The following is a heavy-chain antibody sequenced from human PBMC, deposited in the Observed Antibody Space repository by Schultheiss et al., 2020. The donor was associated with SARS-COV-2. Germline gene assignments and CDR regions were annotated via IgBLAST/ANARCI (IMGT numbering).Heavy chain of an antibody. J-gene: IGHJ2*01. CDR3: ARGVSSGYYFDL. D-gene: IGHD5-12*01. V-gene: IGHV4-4*02. CDR1: GGSISSSNW. Sequence: SETLSLTCAVSGGSISSSNWWSWVRQPPGKGLEWIGYIYYSGSTNYNPSLKSRVTISVDTSKNQFSLKLSSVTAADTAVYYCARGVSSGYYFDLWGRGTLVTVSS. CDR2: IYYSGST.